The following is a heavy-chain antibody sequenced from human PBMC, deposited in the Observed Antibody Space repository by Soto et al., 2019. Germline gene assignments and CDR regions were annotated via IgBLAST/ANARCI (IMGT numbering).Heavy chain of an antibody. V-gene: IGHV4-59*01. Sequence: PSETLSLTCTVSGGSISSYYWSGIRQPPGKGLEWIGYIYYSGSTNYNPSLKSRVTISVDTSKNQFSLKLSSVTAADTAVYYCARVLLWFGELLPNWFDPWGQGTLVTVSS. J-gene: IGHJ5*02. CDR3: ARVLLWFGELLPNWFDP. D-gene: IGHD3-10*01. CDR1: GGSISSYY. CDR2: IYYSGST.